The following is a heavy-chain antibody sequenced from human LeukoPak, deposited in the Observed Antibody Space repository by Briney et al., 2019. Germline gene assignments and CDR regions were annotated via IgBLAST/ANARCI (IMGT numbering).Heavy chain of an antibody. D-gene: IGHD6-19*01. CDR1: GFTFSSYG. Sequence: PGRSLRLSCAASGFTFSSYGMHWVRQAPGKGLEWVAVISYDGSNKYYADSVKGRFTISRDNSKNTLYLQMNSLRAEDTAVYYCAKDRNGVAVALDYWGQGTLVTVSS. CDR3: AKDRNGVAVALDY. CDR2: ISYDGSNK. J-gene: IGHJ4*02. V-gene: IGHV3-30*18.